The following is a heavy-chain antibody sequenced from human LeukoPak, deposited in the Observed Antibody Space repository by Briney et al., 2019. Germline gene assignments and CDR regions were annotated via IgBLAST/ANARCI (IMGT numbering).Heavy chain of an antibody. V-gene: IGHV3-23*01. Sequence: PGGSLRLSRAASGFTFSSYAMSWVRQAPGKGLEWVSTISGSSSSTYYADSVKGRFTISRDNSKNTLYLQMNSLRAEDTAVYYCANRLGGYCSGGSCPHYWGQGTLVTVSS. CDR1: GFTFSSYA. CDR3: ANRLGGYCSGGSCPHY. CDR2: ISGSSSST. J-gene: IGHJ4*02. D-gene: IGHD2-15*01.